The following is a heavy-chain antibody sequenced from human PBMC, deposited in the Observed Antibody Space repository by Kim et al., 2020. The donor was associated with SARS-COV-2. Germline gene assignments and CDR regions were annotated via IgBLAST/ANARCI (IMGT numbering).Heavy chain of an antibody. CDR3: ARAFMVRGVNYGMDV. CDR1: GYTFTGYY. D-gene: IGHD3-10*01. CDR2: INPNSGGT. Sequence: ASVKVSCKASGYTFTGYYMHWVRQAPGQGLEWMGRINPNSGGTNYAQKFQGRVTMTRDTSISTAYMELSRLRSDDTAVYYCARAFMVRGVNYGMDVWGQGTTVTVSS. J-gene: IGHJ6*02. V-gene: IGHV1-2*06.